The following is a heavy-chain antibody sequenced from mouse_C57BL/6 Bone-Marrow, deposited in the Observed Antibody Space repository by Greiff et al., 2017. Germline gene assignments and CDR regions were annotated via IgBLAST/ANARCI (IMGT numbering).Heavy chain of an antibody. CDR2: IHPSDSDT. CDR3: AIRPSLGLNY. V-gene: IGHV1-74*01. J-gene: IGHJ2*01. D-gene: IGHD4-1*01. Sequence: QVQLQQPGAELVKPGASVKVSCKASGYTFTSYWMHWVKQRPGQGLEWIGRIHPSDSDTNYNQKFKGKATLTVAKSSSTAYMQLSSLTSEDSTVDYCAIRPSLGLNYWGQGTTLTVSS. CDR1: GYTFTSYW.